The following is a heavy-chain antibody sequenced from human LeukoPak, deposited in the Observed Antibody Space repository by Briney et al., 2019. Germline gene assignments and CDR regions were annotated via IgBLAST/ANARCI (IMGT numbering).Heavy chain of an antibody. D-gene: IGHD1-1*01. CDR2: ISGSGGST. J-gene: IGHJ4*02. Sequence: GGSLRLSCAASGFTFGSYAMSWVRQAPGKGLEWVSTISGSGGSTYYADSVEGRFTISRDNSKNTLYLQMNSLRAEDTAVYYCAKDPTRFASYLDNWGQGTLVTVSS. CDR1: GFTFGSYA. CDR3: AKDPTRFASYLDN. V-gene: IGHV3-23*01.